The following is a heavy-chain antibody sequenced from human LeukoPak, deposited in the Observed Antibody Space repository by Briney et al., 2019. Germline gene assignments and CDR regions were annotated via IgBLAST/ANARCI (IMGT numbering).Heavy chain of an antibody. D-gene: IGHD6-6*01. V-gene: IGHV4-31*03. CDR3: ARDAAYSSSLGSFDY. CDR1: GGSISSGGYY. J-gene: IGHJ4*02. Sequence: PSQTLSLTRTVSGGSISSGGYYWSWIRQHPGKGLEWIGYIYYSGSTYYNPSLKSRVTISVDTSKNQFSLKLSSVTAADTAVYYCARDAAYSSSLGSFDYWGQGTLVTVSS. CDR2: IYYSGST.